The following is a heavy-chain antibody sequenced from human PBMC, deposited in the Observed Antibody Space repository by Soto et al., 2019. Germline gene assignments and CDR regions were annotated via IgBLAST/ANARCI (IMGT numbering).Heavy chain of an antibody. Sequence: GGSLRLSCAASGFTFSSYGMHWVRQAPGKGLEWVAVISYDGSNKYYADSVKGRFTISRDNSKNTLYLQMNSLRAEDTAVYYCAKGLRDGEPSGYYYYMDVWGKGTTVTVSS. CDR3: AKGLRDGEPSGYYYYMDV. D-gene: IGHD4-17*01. J-gene: IGHJ6*03. V-gene: IGHV3-30*18. CDR2: ISYDGSNK. CDR1: GFTFSSYG.